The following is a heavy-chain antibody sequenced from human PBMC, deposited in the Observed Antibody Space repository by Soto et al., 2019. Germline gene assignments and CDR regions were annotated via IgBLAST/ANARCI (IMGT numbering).Heavy chain of an antibody. J-gene: IGHJ4*02. Sequence: SVKVSCKASGGSLSTNPISWVRQAPGQGLEWMGGTGSGTGPGNHAQKFQGRLTVTADKSTSTVYMELTNLSSEDTAVYYCARRHSGGFSRFFDSWGQGTLVTVSS. CDR3: ARRHSGGFSRFFDS. CDR2: TGSGTGPG. V-gene: IGHV1-69*06. D-gene: IGHD2-15*01. CDR1: GGSLSTNP.